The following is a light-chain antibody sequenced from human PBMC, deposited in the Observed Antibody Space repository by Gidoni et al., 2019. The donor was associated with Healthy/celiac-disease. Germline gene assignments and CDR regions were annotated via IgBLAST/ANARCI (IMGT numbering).Light chain of an antibody. CDR1: SSDVGGYNY. J-gene: IGLJ1*01. CDR3: SSYTCSSTQV. Sequence: QSALTQPASVSGSPGQSITISCTGTSSDVGGYNYVSWYQQHPGNAPKLMIYDVSNRPSGVSNLFSGSKSGNTASLTISGLQAEDEADYYCSSYTCSSTQVFVPGTTVTVL. V-gene: IGLV2-14*03. CDR2: DVS.